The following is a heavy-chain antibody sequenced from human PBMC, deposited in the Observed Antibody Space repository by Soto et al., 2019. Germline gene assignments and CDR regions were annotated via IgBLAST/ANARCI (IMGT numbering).Heavy chain of an antibody. J-gene: IGHJ6*03. CDR3: ARDFQEDHMDV. V-gene: IGHV4-59*01. Sequence: QVQLQESGPGLVKPSETLSLTCSVSGDSISSYHWSWLRQPPGKGLEWIGYIFYFGTTSYNPSLKRRVAISLDTSRTQFSLKLSSVTAADTAVYYCARDFQEDHMDVWGKGTTVIVSS. CDR2: IFYFGTT. CDR1: GDSISSYH.